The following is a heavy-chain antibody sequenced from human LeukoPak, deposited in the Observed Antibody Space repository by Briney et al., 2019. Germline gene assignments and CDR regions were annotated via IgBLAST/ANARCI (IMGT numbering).Heavy chain of an antibody. D-gene: IGHD6-19*01. V-gene: IGHV3-74*01. CDR2: INSDGSST. CDR1: GFTFSSYW. CDR3: AKDWSYRGWAYYIDY. J-gene: IGHJ4*02. Sequence: GGSLRLSCAASGFTFSSYWMHWVRQAPGKGLVWVSRINSDGSSTSYADSVKGRFTISRDNAKNTLYLQMNSLRAEDTAVYYCAKDWSYRGWAYYIDYWGQGTLVTVST.